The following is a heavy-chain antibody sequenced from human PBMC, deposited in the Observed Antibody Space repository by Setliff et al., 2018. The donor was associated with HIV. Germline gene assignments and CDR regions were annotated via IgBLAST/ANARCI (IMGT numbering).Heavy chain of an antibody. D-gene: IGHD3-22*01. CDR3: ARDRHHYDSSGFDAFDL. J-gene: IGHJ3*01. CDR1: GDSITSRNYH. CDR2: LFYTGST. V-gene: IGHV4-39*07. Sequence: KTSETLSLTCAVSGDSITSRNYHWDWVRQPPGKGLEWIGSLFYTGSTSCNPSLKSRVTMSVDTSKNQFSLKLSSVTAADTAVYYCARDRHHYDSSGFDAFDLWGQGTMVTVSS.